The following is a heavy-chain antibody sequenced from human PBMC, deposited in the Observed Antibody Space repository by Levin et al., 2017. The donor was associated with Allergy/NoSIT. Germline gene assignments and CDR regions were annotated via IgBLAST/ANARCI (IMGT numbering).Heavy chain of an antibody. CDR2: ISSSSSTI. CDR3: ARGLDCSSASCDGPVGRHFDY. V-gene: IGHV3-48*02. CDR1: GFTFSSYS. J-gene: IGHJ4*02. Sequence: GGSLRPSCAASGFTFSSYSMKWVRQAPGKGLEWISYISSSSSTIYYTDSVKGRSTISRDNGKNSLYLQMNSLRDEDPAVYYCARGLDCSSASCDGPVGRHFDYWGQGTLVTVSS. D-gene: IGHD2-2*01.